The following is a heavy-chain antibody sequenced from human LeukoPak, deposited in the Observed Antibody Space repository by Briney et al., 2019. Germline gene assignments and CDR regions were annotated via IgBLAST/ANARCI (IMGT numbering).Heavy chain of an antibody. Sequence: GGSLRLSCAASGFTFSTCAMHWVRQAPGKGLEWVALISYDGTSKYYADSVKGRCTISRDNSRNTLYLQMDSLRAEDTAVYYCARVGDSGTQSYYNYYMDVWGKGTTVTVSS. CDR3: ARVGDSGTQSYYNYYMDV. V-gene: IGHV3-30-3*01. CDR1: GFTFSTCA. D-gene: IGHD3-10*01. CDR2: ISYDGTSK. J-gene: IGHJ6*03.